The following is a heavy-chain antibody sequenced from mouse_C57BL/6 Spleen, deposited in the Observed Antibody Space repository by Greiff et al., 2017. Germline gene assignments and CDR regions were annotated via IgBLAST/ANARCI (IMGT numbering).Heavy chain of an antibody. D-gene: IGHD1-1*01. J-gene: IGHJ4*01. CDR3: ARERRGSNYAMDY. CDR1: GYSFTGYY. CDR2: INPSTGGT. Sequence: EVQLQQSGPELVKPGASVKISCKASGYSFTGYYMNWVKQSPEKSLEWIGEINPSTGGTTYNQKLKAKATLTVDKYSSTAYMQLKSLTSEDSAVYYGARERRGSNYAMDYWGQGTSVTVSS. V-gene: IGHV1-42*01.